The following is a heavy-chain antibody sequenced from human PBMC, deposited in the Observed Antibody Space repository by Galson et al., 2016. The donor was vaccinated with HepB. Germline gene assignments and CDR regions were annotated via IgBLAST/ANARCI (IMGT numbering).Heavy chain of an antibody. CDR1: GFTFSSFV. J-gene: IGHJ4*02. CDR3: ARAGRYTSSRLGDQTSSVMPLDS. D-gene: IGHD3-16*02. CDR2: ISYDGSNK. Sequence: SLRLSCAASGFTFSSFVMHWVRQAPGKGLEWVAVISYDGSNKYFSDSVKGRFTISRDNSKNTLYLQMDSLRAEDTAVYYCARAGRYTSSRLGDQTSSVMPLDSWGQGALVTVSS. V-gene: IGHV3-33*01.